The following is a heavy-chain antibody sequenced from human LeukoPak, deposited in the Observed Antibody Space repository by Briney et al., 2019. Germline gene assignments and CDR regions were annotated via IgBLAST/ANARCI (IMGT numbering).Heavy chain of an antibody. J-gene: IGHJ6*03. CDR1: GFTFSSYW. CDR3: ARLGSYDFWSGYYTIYYYYMDV. Sequence: GGSLRLSCAASGFTFSSYWMSWVRQAPGKGLEWVANIKQDGSEKYYVDSVKGRFTISRDNAKNSLYLQMNSLRAEDTAVYYCARLGSYDFWSGYYTIYYYYMDVWGKGTTVTVSS. V-gene: IGHV3-7*01. D-gene: IGHD3-3*01. CDR2: IKQDGSEK.